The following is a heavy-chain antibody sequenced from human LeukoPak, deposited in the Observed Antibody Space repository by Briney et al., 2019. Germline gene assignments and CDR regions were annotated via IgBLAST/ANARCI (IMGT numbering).Heavy chain of an antibody. J-gene: IGHJ4*02. V-gene: IGHV3-23*01. CDR2: ISGSGNST. Sequence: GGSLRLSCAASGFTFSGYAMAWVRQAPGKGLEWVSSISGSGNSTYYTQSVKGRFTVSRDNFKNTLFLQMNSLRGEDAAVYYCAKDAGILTGYCPGDWGQGTLVTVSS. D-gene: IGHD3-9*01. CDR1: GFTFSGYA. CDR3: AKDAGILTGYCPGD.